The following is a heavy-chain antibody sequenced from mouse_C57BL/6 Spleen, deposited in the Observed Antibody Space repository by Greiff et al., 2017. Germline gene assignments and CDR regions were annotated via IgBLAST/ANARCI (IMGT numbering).Heavy chain of an antibody. CDR3: ACLPYDGDYYFDY. Sequence: QVQLQQSGPELVKPGASVKISCKASGYAFSSSWMNWVKQRPGKGLEWIGRIYPGDGDTNYNGKFKGKATLTADKSSSTAYMQRSSLTSEDSAVYFSACLPYDGDYYFDYWGQGTTLTVSS. V-gene: IGHV1-82*01. CDR1: GYAFSSSW. J-gene: IGHJ2*01. D-gene: IGHD2-3*01. CDR2: IYPGDGDT.